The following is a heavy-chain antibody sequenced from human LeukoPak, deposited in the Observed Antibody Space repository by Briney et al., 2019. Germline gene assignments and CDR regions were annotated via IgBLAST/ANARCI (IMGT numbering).Heavy chain of an antibody. D-gene: IGHD2-2*01. Sequence: GGSLRLSCAASGFTFSSYAMHWVRQAPGKGLEWVAVISYDGSNKYYADSVKGRFTISRDNSKNTLYLQMNSLRAEDTAVYYCARGVVPAAKYNWFDPWGQGTLVTVSS. CDR2: ISYDGSNK. J-gene: IGHJ5*02. CDR3: ARGVVPAAKYNWFDP. CDR1: GFTFSSYA. V-gene: IGHV3-30-3*01.